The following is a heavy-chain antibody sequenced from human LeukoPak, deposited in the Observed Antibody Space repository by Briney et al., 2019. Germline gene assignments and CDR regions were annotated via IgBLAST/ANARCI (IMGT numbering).Heavy chain of an antibody. CDR2: IYYSGNT. CDR1: GGSISSSSYY. CDR3: AKTYYYDPFDY. Sequence: PSETLSLTCTVSGGSISSSSYYWGWIRQPPGKGLEWIGSIYYSGNTYYNPSLKSRVTMSVDTSKNQFSLKLSSVTAADTAVYYCAKTYYYDPFDYWGQGTLVTVSS. D-gene: IGHD3-22*01. J-gene: IGHJ4*02. V-gene: IGHV4-39*01.